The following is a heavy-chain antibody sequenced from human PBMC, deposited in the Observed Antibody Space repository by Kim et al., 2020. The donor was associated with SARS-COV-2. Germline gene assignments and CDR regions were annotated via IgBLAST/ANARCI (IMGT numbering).Heavy chain of an antibody. J-gene: IGHJ4*02. D-gene: IGHD3-10*01. CDR3: ARVRYYGSGSYYNYFDY. CDR1: GGSISSGGYS. CDR2: IYHSGST. Sequence: SETLSLTCAVSGGSISSGGYSWSWIRQPPGKGLEWIGYIYHSGSTYYNPSLKSRVTISVDRSKNQFSLKLSSVTAADTAVYYCARVRYYGSGSYYNYFDYWGQGTLVTVSS. V-gene: IGHV4-30-2*01.